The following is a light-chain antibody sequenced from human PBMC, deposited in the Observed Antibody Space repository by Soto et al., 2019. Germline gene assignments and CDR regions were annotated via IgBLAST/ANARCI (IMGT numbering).Light chain of an antibody. V-gene: IGLV1-47*01. CDR3: AAWDDSAYV. CDR1: SSNMGSNY. Sequence: QSVLTQPPSASGTPGQRVTISCSGSSSNMGSNYVYWYQQLPGTAPKLLIYKNNQRPSGAPDRFSGSRSGTSASLAISGLRSEDGADYYCAAWDDSAYVFGTGTKLTVL. J-gene: IGLJ1*01. CDR2: KNN.